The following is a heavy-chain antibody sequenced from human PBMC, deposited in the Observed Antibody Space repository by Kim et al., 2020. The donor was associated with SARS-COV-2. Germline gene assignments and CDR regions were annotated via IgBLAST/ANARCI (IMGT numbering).Heavy chain of an antibody. Sequence: SETLSLTCSVSGGSISRRNYYWGWIRQPPGKGLEWIGSIHYSGSTYYSPSLKSRVTISVNTSKNQFSLQLSSVSAADTAVYYCMRRIVFDL. V-gene: IGHV4-39*01. D-gene: IGHD1-26*01. CDR1: GGSISRRNYY. CDR3: MRRIVFDL. CDR2: IHYSGST. J-gene: IGHJ2*01.